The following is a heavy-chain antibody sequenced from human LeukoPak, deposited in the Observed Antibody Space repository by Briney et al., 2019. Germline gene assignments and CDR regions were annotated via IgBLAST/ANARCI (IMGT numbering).Heavy chain of an antibody. Sequence: SGGSLRLSCAASGFTFSSYSMNWVRQAPGKGLEWVSSISSSSSYIYYADSVKGRFTISRDNAKNSLYLQMNSLRAEDTAVYYCARDTGTTLAFDIWGQGTMVTVSS. J-gene: IGHJ3*02. CDR2: ISSSSSYI. V-gene: IGHV3-21*01. CDR3: ARDTGTTLAFDI. D-gene: IGHD1-7*01. CDR1: GFTFSSYS.